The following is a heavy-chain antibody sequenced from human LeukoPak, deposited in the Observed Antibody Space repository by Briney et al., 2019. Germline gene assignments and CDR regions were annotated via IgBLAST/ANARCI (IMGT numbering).Heavy chain of an antibody. D-gene: IGHD3-22*01. CDR3: ARGFHYYYDTLDYYFDY. CDR2: INHSGST. J-gene: IGHJ4*02. CDR1: GGSISSSGYY. Sequence: SETLSLTCTVSGGSISSSGYYWSWLRQPPGKGLEWIGEINHSGSTNYNPSLKSRVTISVDTSKNQFSLKLSSVTAADTAVYYCARGFHYYYDTLDYYFDYWGQGTLVTVSS. V-gene: IGHV4-39*07.